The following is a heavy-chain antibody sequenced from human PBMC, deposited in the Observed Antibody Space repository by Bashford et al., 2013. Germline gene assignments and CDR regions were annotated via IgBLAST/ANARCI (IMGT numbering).Heavy chain of an antibody. V-gene: IGHV4-59*08. D-gene: IGHD5-24*01. CDR3: ARHHRDFVAQLQDDYNAYEPATEDPYYWYFDL. Sequence: TLSLTCIVSGVSITTNHWNYIRQSPGKGLEWIGNISYTGGTNYNPSLKTRVSMSLDMSKNQLSLKLSSVTAADTAVYYCARHHRDFVAQLQDDYNAYEPATEDPYYWYFDLWGLALWHRLL. CDR2: ISYTGGT. J-gene: IGHJ2*01. CDR1: GVSITTNH.